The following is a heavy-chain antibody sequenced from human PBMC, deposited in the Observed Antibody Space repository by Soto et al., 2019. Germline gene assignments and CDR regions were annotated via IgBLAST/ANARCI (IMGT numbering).Heavy chain of an antibody. J-gene: IGHJ4*02. CDR2: ITATGDRT. V-gene: IGHV3-23*01. Sequence: LXLSCAGSGFRFSSYSMSWVRQTPGKGLEWVAAITATGDRTYYADSVTGRFTISRDNSKKTHYLQMTSLRAEDTAMYYCATMNGYFEYWGQGTPVTVSS. D-gene: IGHD3-22*01. CDR1: GFRFSSYS. CDR3: ATMNGYFEY.